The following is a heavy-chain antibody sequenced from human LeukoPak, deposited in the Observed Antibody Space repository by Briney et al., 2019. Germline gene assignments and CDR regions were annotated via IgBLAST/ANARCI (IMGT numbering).Heavy chain of an antibody. CDR3: AKDTAELGASRSYAFDV. CDR1: GFSFGDYA. Sequence: PGGSLRLXCAASGFSFGDYAMHWDRQAPGKGLEWVAGVNWNSAYIGYGDSMKGRVTIYRDNAKKSLYLRMNGLRVEDMALYYCAKDTAELGASRSYAFDVWGQGTMVTVSS. J-gene: IGHJ3*01. CDR2: VNWNSAYI. D-gene: IGHD1-26*01. V-gene: IGHV3-9*03.